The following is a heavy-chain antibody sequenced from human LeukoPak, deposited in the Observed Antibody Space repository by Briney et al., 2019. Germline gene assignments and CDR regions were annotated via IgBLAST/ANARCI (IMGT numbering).Heavy chain of an antibody. CDR1: GGSISGYF. J-gene: IGHJ3*02. V-gene: IGHV4-59*01. CDR3: ARATKIRRYYYDSSAYYCCVFDI. D-gene: IGHD3-22*01. Sequence: SETLSLTCTVSGGSISGYFWSWIRQPPGKGLEWIGYISYNGSTNYNPSLKSRVTISVDTSKNQFSLKLTSVTAADTAVYCCARATKIRRYYYDSSAYYCCVFDIWGQGTMVTVSS. CDR2: ISYNGST.